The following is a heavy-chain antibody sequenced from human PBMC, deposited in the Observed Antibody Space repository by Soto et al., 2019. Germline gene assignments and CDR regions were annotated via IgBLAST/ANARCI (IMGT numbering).Heavy chain of an antibody. D-gene: IGHD1-26*01. Sequence: QVQLQESGPGLVKPSQTLSLTCTVSGGSISSGNYYWSWIRHPPGKGLEWIGFISYSGSTYYNASLKSRFTISVDTSKNQSSLILSFVTAADTAVYYCATMGSPATGLYYFDYWGQGTLVTVPS. CDR3: ATMGSPATGLYYFDY. CDR1: GGSISSGNYY. V-gene: IGHV4-30-4*01. J-gene: IGHJ4*02. CDR2: ISYSGST.